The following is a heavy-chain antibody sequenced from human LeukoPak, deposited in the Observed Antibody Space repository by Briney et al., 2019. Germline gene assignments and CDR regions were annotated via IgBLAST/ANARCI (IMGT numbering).Heavy chain of an antibody. CDR3: GGGGGVPAAGAFDV. CDR2: MFTSGDT. Sequence: PSETLSLTCTVSGGSIDAYYWTWIRQPGDKRLEWLGRMFTSGDTYYNPSLRGRVTISLDKSKNQFSVKLNSVTAADTAVYYCGGGGGVPAAGAFDVWGQGTMVTVSS. J-gene: IGHJ3*01. D-gene: IGHD2-2*01. CDR1: GGSIDAYY. V-gene: IGHV4-4*07.